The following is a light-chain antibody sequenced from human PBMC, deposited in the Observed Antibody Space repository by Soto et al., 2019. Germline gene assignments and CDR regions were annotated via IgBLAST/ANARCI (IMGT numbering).Light chain of an antibody. CDR1: QSVTRN. CDR2: GAS. V-gene: IGKV3D-15*01. Sequence: EIVMTQAPATLSLSPGERVTLDWRASQSVTRNLAWYQHKPGQAPRLLIYGASSRATGIPERFSGSGSGTDFTLTISSLQPEDFATYYCQQSYSTPPTFGQGTKVDIK. CDR3: QQSYSTPPT. J-gene: IGKJ1*01.